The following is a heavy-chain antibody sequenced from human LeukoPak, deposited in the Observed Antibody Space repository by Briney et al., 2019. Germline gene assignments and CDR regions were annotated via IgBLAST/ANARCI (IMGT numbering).Heavy chain of an antibody. CDR1: GYTLTELS. CDR2: FDPEDGET. V-gene: IGHV1-24*01. CDR3: AGFWSGYYFN. J-gene: IGHJ4*02. D-gene: IGHD3-3*01. Sequence: HWASVKVSCKVSGYTLTELSMPWVRQAPGKGLEWMGGFDPEDGETIYAQKFQGRVTMTEDTSTDTAYMELSSLRSEDTAVYYCAGFWSGYYFNWGQGTLVTVSS.